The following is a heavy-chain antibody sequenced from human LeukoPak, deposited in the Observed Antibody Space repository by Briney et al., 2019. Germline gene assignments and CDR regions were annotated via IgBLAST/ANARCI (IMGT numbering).Heavy chain of an antibody. CDR1: GFTFNSYA. J-gene: IGHJ6*02. Sequence: PGGSLRLSCTVSGFTFNSYAMSWVRQAPGKGLEWGSSISGNVDSTYPAVSVYGRFTVSRHNSKTTLYLHMNSLRAEDTAVFYCARTIAQYTNSWLYYYYGMDVWGQGTTVTVSS. CDR2: ISGNVDST. V-gene: IGHV3-23*01. D-gene: IGHD6-13*01. CDR3: ARTIAQYTNSWLYYYYGMDV.